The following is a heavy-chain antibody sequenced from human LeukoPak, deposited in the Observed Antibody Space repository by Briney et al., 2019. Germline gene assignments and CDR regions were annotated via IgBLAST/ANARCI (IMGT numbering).Heavy chain of an antibody. CDR3: ARDSYGFDY. CDR1: GFNVSNNF. Sequence: GGSLRLSCAASGFNVSNNFLTWVRQAPGKGLEWVAVIWYDGSNKYYADSVKGRFTISRDNSKNTLYLQMNSLRAEDTAVYYCARDSYGFDYWGQGTLVTVSS. J-gene: IGHJ4*02. V-gene: IGHV3-33*08. CDR2: IWYDGSNK. D-gene: IGHD5-18*01.